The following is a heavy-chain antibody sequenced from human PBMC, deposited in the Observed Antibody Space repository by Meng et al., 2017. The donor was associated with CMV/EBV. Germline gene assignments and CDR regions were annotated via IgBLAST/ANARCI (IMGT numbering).Heavy chain of an antibody. CDR2: MNPNSGNT. J-gene: IGHJ6*02. Sequence: ASVKVSCKASVYTFTSYDINWVRQATGQGLEWMGWMNPNSGNTGYAQKFQGRVTMTRNTSISTAYMELSSLRSEDTAVYYCARGPYCSSTSCYVAFVYYYYYGMDVWGQGTTVTVSS. CDR3: ARGPYCSSTSCYVAFVYYYYYGMDV. D-gene: IGHD2-2*01. V-gene: IGHV1-8*01. CDR1: VYTFTSYD.